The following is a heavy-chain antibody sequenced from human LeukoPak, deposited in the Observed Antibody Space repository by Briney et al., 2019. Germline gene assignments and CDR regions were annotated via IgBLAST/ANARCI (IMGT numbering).Heavy chain of an antibody. D-gene: IGHD6-19*01. Sequence: SETLSLTCAVSGYSISSGYYWGWIRPPPGMGLEWIGSIYHSGSTYYNPSLKSRVTISADTSKNQFSLKLSSVTVADTAVYYCARDVGYSSGWSQFDYWGQGTLVTVSS. CDR1: GYSISSGYY. J-gene: IGHJ4*02. CDR3: ARDVGYSSGWSQFDY. CDR2: IYHSGST. V-gene: IGHV4-38-2*02.